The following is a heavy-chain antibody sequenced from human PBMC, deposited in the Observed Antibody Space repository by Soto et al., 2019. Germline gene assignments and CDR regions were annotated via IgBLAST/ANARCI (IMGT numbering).Heavy chain of an antibody. V-gene: IGHV4-59*08. CDR3: ARRPGYGNAFDI. D-gene: IGHD5-18*01. CDR2: IYDSGST. J-gene: IGHJ3*02. Sequence: PSETLSLTCTVSGSSISGYYWNWIRQAPGEGLEWIGYIYDSGSTSYNPSLKSRVAISADTSKNQFSLRLSSVTAADTAVYYCARRPGYGNAFDIWGQGTMVTXSS. CDR1: GSSISGYY.